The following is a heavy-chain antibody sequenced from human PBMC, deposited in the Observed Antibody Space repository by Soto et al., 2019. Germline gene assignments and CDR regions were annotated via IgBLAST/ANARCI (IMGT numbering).Heavy chain of an antibody. Sequence: QVQLQESGPGLVKPSGTLSLTCAVSGGSIRTSNWWSWVRQRPGKGLEWIGEVCHSGSTNYNPSFKSRVAMSVDKSKNQFSLKLNSVTAADTALYYCARTSTSGTRFDYWGQGSLVTVSS. CDR1: GGSIRTSNW. J-gene: IGHJ4*02. CDR3: ARTSTSGTRFDY. V-gene: IGHV4-4*02. D-gene: IGHD1-1*01. CDR2: VCHSGST.